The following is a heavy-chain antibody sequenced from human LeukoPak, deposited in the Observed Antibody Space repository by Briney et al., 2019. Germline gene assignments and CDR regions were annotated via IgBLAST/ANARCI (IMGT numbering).Heavy chain of an antibody. J-gene: IGHJ4*02. Sequence: ASVKVSCTASGYTFTSYAMHWVRQAPGQRLEWMGWINTGIGNTKYSQKFRGRVTITRDTSASTAYMELSNLRSEDTAVYYCARVAYSSPLDHWGQGTLVTVSS. V-gene: IGHV1-3*04. CDR2: INTGIGNT. CDR3: ARVAYSSPLDH. CDR1: GYTFTSYA. D-gene: IGHD6-13*01.